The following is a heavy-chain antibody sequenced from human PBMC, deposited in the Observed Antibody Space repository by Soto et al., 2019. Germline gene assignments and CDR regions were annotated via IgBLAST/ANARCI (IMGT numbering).Heavy chain of an antibody. Sequence: PGGSLRLSCAASGFTFSDYYMSWIRQAPGKGLEWVSYISSSSSYTNYADSVKGRFTISRDNAKNSLYLLMNSLSVEDTAVYYCAKLYYSETSGHFDSWGQGTLVTVSS. V-gene: IGHV3-11*03. CDR1: GFTFSDYY. CDR2: ISSSSSYT. CDR3: AKLYYSETSGHFDS. D-gene: IGHD3-22*01. J-gene: IGHJ4*02.